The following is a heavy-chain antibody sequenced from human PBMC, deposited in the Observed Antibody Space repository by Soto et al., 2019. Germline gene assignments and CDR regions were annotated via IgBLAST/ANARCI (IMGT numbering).Heavy chain of an antibody. Sequence: IQLLESGGDLVQPGGSLRLSCAASGFTFSSYAISWVRQAPGQGLEWMGGIIPIFGTANYAQKFQGRVTITADESTSTAYMELSSLRSEDTAVYYCARDEGYCSGGSCYGAFDIWGQGTMVTVSS. CDR1: GFTFSSYA. J-gene: IGHJ3*02. V-gene: IGHV1-69*01. D-gene: IGHD2-15*01. CDR2: IIPIFGTA. CDR3: ARDEGYCSGGSCYGAFDI.